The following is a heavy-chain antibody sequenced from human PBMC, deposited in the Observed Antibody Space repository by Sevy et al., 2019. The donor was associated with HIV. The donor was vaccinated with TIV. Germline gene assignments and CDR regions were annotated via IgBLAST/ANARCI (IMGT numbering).Heavy chain of an antibody. CDR1: GFSFTWYW. V-gene: IGHV3-7*01. Sequence: GGSLRLSCAASGFSFTWYWMSWVRQTPEKGLEWVANIKQDGSEKNYVDSVKGRFTISRDNAKNSLYLQMNSLRAEDTAVYYCAKARIAAAGTGYYYYGMDVWGQGTTVTVSS. D-gene: IGHD6-13*01. CDR3: AKARIAAAGTGYYYYGMDV. J-gene: IGHJ6*02. CDR2: IKQDGSEK.